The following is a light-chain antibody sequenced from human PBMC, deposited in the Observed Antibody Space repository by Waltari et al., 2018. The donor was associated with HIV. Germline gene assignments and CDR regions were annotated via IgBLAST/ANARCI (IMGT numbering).Light chain of an antibody. CDR2: EVS. J-gene: IGLJ1*01. Sequence: HSALTHPAPVSGSPGQSITLSSTGNNGDICISTAASLYQQHPNIAPKRLIYEVSKRPSGVSARFSASKSGNTASLTISGLQADDEADYYCCSYAASSTSPMVFGTGTKVTVL. V-gene: IGLV2-23*02. CDR3: CSYAASSTSPMV. CDR1: NGDICISTA.